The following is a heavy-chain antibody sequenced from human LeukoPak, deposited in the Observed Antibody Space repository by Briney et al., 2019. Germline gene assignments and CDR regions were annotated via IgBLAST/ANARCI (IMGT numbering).Heavy chain of an antibody. CDR3: ARLHYYDSSGYYPAIDY. CDR2: IYYSGST. V-gene: IGHV4-39*01. Sequence: PSETLSLTCTVSGGSISSSSYYWGWIRQPPGKGLEWIGSIYYSGSTYYNPSLKSRVTISVDTSKNQFSLKLSSVTAADTAVYYCARLHYYDSSGYYPAIDYWGQGTLVTVSS. J-gene: IGHJ4*02. CDR1: GGSISSSSYY. D-gene: IGHD3-22*01.